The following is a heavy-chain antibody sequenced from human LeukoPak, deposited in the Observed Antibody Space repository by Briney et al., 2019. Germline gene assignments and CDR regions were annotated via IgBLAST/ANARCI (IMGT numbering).Heavy chain of an antibody. J-gene: IGHJ3*02. CDR2: ISSNGGST. Sequence: GGSLRLSCSASGFTFSSYAMHWVRQAPGKGLEYVSAISSNGGSTYYADSVKGRFTISRDNSKNTLYLQMSSLRAEDTAVHYCVKESMRSAFDIWGQGTMVTVSS. CDR1: GFTFSSYA. V-gene: IGHV3-64D*09. CDR3: VKESMRSAFDI.